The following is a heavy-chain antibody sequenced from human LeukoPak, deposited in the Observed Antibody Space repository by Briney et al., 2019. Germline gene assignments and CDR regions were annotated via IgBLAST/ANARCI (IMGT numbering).Heavy chain of an antibody. CDR2: ISSSSSYI. J-gene: IGHJ4*02. V-gene: IGHV3-21*01. CDR3: ARGRAAATPYFDY. CDR1: GFTFSRYS. Sequence: GGSLRLSCAASGFTFSRYSMNWVRQAPGKGPEWVSSISSSSSYIYYADSVKGRFTISRDNAKNSLYLQMNSLRAEDTAVYYCARGRAAATPYFDYWGQGTLVTVSS. D-gene: IGHD6-13*01.